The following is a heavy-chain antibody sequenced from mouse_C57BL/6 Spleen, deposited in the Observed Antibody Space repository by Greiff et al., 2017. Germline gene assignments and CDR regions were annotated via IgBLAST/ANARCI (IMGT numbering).Heavy chain of an antibody. Sequence: QVQLKQSGPELVKPGASVKISCKASGYAFSSSWMNWVKQRPGKGLEWIGRIYPGDGDTNYNGKFKGKATLTADKSSSTAYMRLSSLTSEDSAVYCCARDWVYAMDYWGQGTSVTVSS. D-gene: IGHD4-1*01. V-gene: IGHV1-82*01. CDR2: IYPGDGDT. CDR1: GYAFSSSW. J-gene: IGHJ4*01. CDR3: ARDWVYAMDY.